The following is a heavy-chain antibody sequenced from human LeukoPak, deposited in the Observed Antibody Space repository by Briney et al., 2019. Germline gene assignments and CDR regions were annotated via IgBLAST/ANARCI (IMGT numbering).Heavy chain of an antibody. Sequence: PSETLSLTCTVSGGSISSGDYYWSWIRQPPGKGLEWIGYIYYSGSTYYNPSLKSRVTISVDTSKNQFSLKLSSVTAADTAVYYCARGVIDIVVVPAAMDYYYYGMDVWGQGTTVTVSS. J-gene: IGHJ6*02. V-gene: IGHV4-30-4*01. CDR1: GGSISSGDYY. CDR2: IYYSGST. D-gene: IGHD2-2*01. CDR3: ARGVIDIVVVPAAMDYYYYGMDV.